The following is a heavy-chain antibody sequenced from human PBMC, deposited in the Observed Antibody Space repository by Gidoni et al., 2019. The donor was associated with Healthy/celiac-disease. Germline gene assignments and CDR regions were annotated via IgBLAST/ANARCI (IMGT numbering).Heavy chain of an antibody. V-gene: IGHV4-4*02. D-gene: IGHD3-22*01. Sequence: QVQLQESRPGLVKPSGTLSLTCAASGGSISCSNWWCWVRQRPGKGLEWIGEIYHSGGTNYTPSLRSQVTISVDKSKNQFSLKLSSVTAANTAVYYCAGFKPGYYDSSGSDAFDIWGQGTMVTVSS. CDR2: IYHSGGT. CDR3: AGFKPGYYDSSGSDAFDI. J-gene: IGHJ3*02. CDR1: GGSISCSNW.